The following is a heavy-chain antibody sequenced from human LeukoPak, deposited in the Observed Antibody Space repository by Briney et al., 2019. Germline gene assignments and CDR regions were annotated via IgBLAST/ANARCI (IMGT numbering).Heavy chain of an antibody. V-gene: IGHV3-21*05. J-gene: IGHJ4*02. D-gene: IGHD3-10*01. CDR2: ISSSGRSI. Sequence: GGSLRLSCAASGFTFSSYSMNWVRQAPGKGLEWVSYISSSGRSILYADSVKGRFTASRDNAKNSLYLQMNNLRVEDTAVYYCAREIPSGSYAPDYWGQGTLVTVSS. CDR1: GFTFSSYS. CDR3: AREIPSGSYAPDY.